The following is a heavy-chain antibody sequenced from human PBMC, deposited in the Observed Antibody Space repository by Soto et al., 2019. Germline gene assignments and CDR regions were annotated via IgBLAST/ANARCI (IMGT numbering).Heavy chain of an antibody. Sequence: SETLSLTCSVSGYSIRSYYWSWIRQPPGKGLEWIGYIYYSGSTDYNPSLKSRVTISVDTSKNQFSLKLRSVTAADTAVYYCARDSYNFDDWGQGVLVTVSS. CDR1: GYSIRSYY. J-gene: IGHJ4*02. CDR2: IYYSGST. D-gene: IGHD5-18*01. CDR3: ARDSYNFDD. V-gene: IGHV4-59*01.